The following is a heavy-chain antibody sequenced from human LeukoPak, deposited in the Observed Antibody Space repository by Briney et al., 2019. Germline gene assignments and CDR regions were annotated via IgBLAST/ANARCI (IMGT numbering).Heavy chain of an antibody. J-gene: IGHJ4*02. D-gene: IGHD6-19*01. CDR2: IYHSGST. CDR3: ARSSGWYEGTDY. Sequence: SETLSLTCTVSGGSISNKYWSWVRQPPGKGLEWIGEIYHSGSTNYNPSLKSRVTISVDKSKNQFSLKLSSVTAADTAVYYCARSSGWYEGTDYWGQGTLVTVSS. V-gene: IGHV4-4*02. CDR1: GGSISNKY.